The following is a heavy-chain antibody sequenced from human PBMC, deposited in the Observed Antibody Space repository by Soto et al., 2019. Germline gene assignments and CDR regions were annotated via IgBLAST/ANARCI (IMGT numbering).Heavy chain of an antibody. J-gene: IGHJ4*02. CDR3: APLQLGRGDY. V-gene: IGHV3-48*02. D-gene: IGHD1-1*01. CDR1: GFTFSSYS. Sequence: GGSLRLSCAASGFTFSSYSMNWIRQAPGKGLEWVSYISSSSSTIYYADSVKGRFTISRDNAKNSLYLQMNSLRDEDTAVYYCAPLQLGRGDYWGQGTLVTVSS. CDR2: ISSSSSTI.